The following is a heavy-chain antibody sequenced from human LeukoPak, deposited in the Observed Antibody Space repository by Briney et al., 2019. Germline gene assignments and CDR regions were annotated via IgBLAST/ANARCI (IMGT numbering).Heavy chain of an antibody. J-gene: IGHJ6*02. Sequence: GGXLRLSCAASGFTFSSYAMSWVRQAPGKGLEWVSAISGSGGSTYYADSVKGRFTISRDNSKNTLYLQMNSLRAEDTAVYYCAKTRLTTVTTYYGMDVWGQGTTVTVSS. CDR2: ISGSGGST. V-gene: IGHV3-23*01. D-gene: IGHD4-17*01. CDR1: GFTFSSYA. CDR3: AKTRLTTVTTYYGMDV.